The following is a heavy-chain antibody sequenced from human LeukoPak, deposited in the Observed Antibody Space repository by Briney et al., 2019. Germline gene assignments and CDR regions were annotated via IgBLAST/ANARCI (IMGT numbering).Heavy chain of an antibody. V-gene: IGHV4-39*01. D-gene: IGHD3-3*01. Sequence: KPSETLSLTCTVSGDSISSSGYHWGWIRQPPGKGLEWIGTIFYSGSTYYNPSLETRVTISVDSSKNQFSLKLTSVTATDTALYYCARSYYNFWSRYCTAYWLDPWGQRPVVTVSS. CDR2: IFYSGST. CDR1: GDSISSSGYH. CDR3: ARSYYNFWSRYCTAYWLDP. J-gene: IGHJ5*02.